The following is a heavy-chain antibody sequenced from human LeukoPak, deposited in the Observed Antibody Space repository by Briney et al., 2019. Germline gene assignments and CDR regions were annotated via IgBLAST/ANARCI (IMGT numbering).Heavy chain of an antibody. CDR1: GGSISSYY. CDR3: ARVIRRGYSYHPSLYYYGMDV. D-gene: IGHD5-18*01. Sequence: SETLSLTCTVSGGSISSYYWSWIRQPPGKELEWIGYIYYSGSTNYNPSLKSRVTISVDTSKNQFSLKLSSVTAADTAVYYCARVIRRGYSYHPSLYYYGMDVWGQGTTVTVSS. CDR2: IYYSGST. V-gene: IGHV4-59*01. J-gene: IGHJ6*02.